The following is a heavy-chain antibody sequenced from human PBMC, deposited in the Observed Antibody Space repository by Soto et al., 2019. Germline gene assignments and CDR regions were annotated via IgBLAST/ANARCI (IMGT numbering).Heavy chain of an antibody. Sequence: SVKVSCKASGFTFTSSAVQWVRQARGQRLEWIGWIVVGSGNTNYAQKFQERVTITRDTSKNQFSLKLSSVTAADTAVYYCARIREYQLLSGFYYYYYMDVWGKGTTVTVSS. V-gene: IGHV1-58*01. D-gene: IGHD2-2*01. CDR1: GFTFTSSA. J-gene: IGHJ6*03. CDR3: ARIREYQLLSGFYYYYYMDV. CDR2: IVVGSGNT.